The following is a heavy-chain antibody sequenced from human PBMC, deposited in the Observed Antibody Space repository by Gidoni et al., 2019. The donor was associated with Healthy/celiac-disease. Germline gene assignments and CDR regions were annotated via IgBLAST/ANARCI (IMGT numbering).Heavy chain of an antibody. D-gene: IGHD2-2*01. CDR1: GFTFSIYA. CDR3: AKNLLPYCSSTSCYEYGMDV. Sequence: EVQLLESGGGLVQPGGSLRLSCAASGFTFSIYAMSWVRQAPGKGLEWVSAISGSGGSTYYADSVKGRFTISRDNSKNTLYLQMNSLRAEDTAVYYCAKNLLPYCSSTSCYEYGMDVWGQGTTVTVSS. V-gene: IGHV3-23*01. J-gene: IGHJ6*02. CDR2: ISGSGGST.